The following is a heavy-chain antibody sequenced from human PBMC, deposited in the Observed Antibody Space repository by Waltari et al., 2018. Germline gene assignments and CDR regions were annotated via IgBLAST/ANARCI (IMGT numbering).Heavy chain of an antibody. CDR2: LNYDGSST. Sequence: EVQLVESGGGLVQPGGSLRLSCAASGFTFTSPWMPWVRQGPGKGLEWVSRLNYDGSSTYYADFVKGRFTISRDNAKNTLYLQMNSLRAEDTGVYYCVRGYGGDVYWGQGTLVTVSS. J-gene: IGHJ4*02. V-gene: IGHV3-74*01. D-gene: IGHD2-21*02. CDR1: GFTFTSPW. CDR3: VRGYGGDVY.